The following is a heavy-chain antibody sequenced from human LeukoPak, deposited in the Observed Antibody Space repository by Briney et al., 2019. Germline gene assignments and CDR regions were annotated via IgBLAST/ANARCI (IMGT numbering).Heavy chain of an antibody. Sequence: SETLSLTCTVSGGSISSSSYYWGWIRQPPGKGLEWIGSIYYSGSTYYNPSLKSRVTISVDTSKNQFSLKLSSVTAADTAVYYCARDAISRVQPWGQGTLVTVSS. CDR1: GGSISSSSYY. J-gene: IGHJ5*02. D-gene: IGHD2-21*01. CDR3: ARDAISRVQP. CDR2: IYYSGST. V-gene: IGHV4-39*02.